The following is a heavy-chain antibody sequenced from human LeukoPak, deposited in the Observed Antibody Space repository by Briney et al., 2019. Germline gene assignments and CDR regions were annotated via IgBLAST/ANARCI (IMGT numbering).Heavy chain of an antibody. CDR1: GFTLSSYS. CDR3: ARVGSRGSGTNYYYYMDV. D-gene: IGHD3-10*01. Sequence: GGSLRLSCAASGFTLSSYSMNWVRQAPGKGLEWVSSISSSSSYIYYADSVKGRFTISRDNAKNSLYLQMNSLRAEDTAVYYCARVGSRGSGTNYYYYMDVWGKGTTVTISS. V-gene: IGHV3-21*04. J-gene: IGHJ6*03. CDR2: ISSSSSYI.